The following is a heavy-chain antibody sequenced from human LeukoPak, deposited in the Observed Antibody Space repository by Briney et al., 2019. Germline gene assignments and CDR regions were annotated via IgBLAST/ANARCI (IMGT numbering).Heavy chain of an antibody. J-gene: IGHJ6*03. CDR1: GGTFSSYA. V-gene: IGHV1-69*05. CDR2: IIPIFGTA. Sequence: ASVKPSCKASGGTFSSYAISWVRQAPGQGLEWMGGIIPIFGTATYAQKFPGRVTITTDESTSTAYMELSSLRSEDTAVYYCARVDPNCSSTSCYKYYYYYYYMDVWGKGTTVTVSS. D-gene: IGHD2-2*01. CDR3: ARVDPNCSSTSCYKYYYYYYYMDV.